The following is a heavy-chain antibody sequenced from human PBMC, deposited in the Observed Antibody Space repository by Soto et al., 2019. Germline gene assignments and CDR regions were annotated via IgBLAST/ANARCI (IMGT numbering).Heavy chain of an antibody. V-gene: IGHV3-23*01. CDR1: GFTFSSYA. CDR2: ISGSGGST. CDR3: ANSPYRKASRYYCDS. Sequence: GGSLRLSCAASGFTFSSYAMSWVRQAPGKGLEWVSAISGSGGSTYYADSVKGRFTISRDNSKNTLYLQMNSLRAEDTAAYYYANSPYRKASRYYCDSCVQGALVTVAS. D-gene: IGHD2-2*01. J-gene: IGHJ4*02.